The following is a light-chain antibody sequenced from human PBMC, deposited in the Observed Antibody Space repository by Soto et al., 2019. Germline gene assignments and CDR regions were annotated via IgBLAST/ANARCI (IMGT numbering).Light chain of an antibody. CDR1: QSISSEN. Sequence: EIVLTQYPGTLSLSPGERATLSCRASQSISSENLAWYQQRPGQAPSLLIYSASSRASGVPDRFSGSGSGTDLTLTISSLDPEDFAVYYYQQSGDSRLMYTFGQGTKLEIK. CDR3: QQSGDSRLMYT. CDR2: SAS. V-gene: IGKV3-20*01. J-gene: IGKJ2*01.